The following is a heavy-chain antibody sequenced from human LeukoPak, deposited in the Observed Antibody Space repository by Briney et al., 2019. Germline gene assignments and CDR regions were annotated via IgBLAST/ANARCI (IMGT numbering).Heavy chain of an antibody. D-gene: IGHD3-3*01. CDR2: ISGSGGST. V-gene: IGHV3-23*01. CDR3: ARDPDFWSGSSAGGFDP. J-gene: IGHJ5*02. CDR1: GFTFSSYA. Sequence: GGSLRLSCAASGFTFSSYAMSWVRQAPGKGLEWVSAISGSGGSTYYADSVKGRFTISRDNSKNTLYLQMNSLRAEDTAVYYCARDPDFWSGSSAGGFDPWGQGTLVTVSS.